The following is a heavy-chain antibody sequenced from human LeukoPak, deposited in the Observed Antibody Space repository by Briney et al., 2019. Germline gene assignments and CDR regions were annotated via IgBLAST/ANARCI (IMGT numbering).Heavy chain of an antibody. CDR2: IYTSGST. J-gene: IGHJ4*02. Sequence: PSQTLSLTCTVSGGSISSGSYYWSWIRQPAGKGLEWIGRIYTSGSTNYNPSLKSRVTISVDTSKNQFSLKLSSVTAADTAVYYCARHSPSRDGYNYFDYWGQGTLVTVSS. CDR1: GGSISSGSYY. D-gene: IGHD5-24*01. V-gene: IGHV4-61*02. CDR3: ARHSPSRDGYNYFDY.